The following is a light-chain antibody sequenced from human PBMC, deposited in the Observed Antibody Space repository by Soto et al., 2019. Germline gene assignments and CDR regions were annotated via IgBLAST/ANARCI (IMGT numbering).Light chain of an antibody. CDR3: QQYGSSPYT. J-gene: IGKJ2*01. CDR1: QSVSSSY. V-gene: IGKV3-20*01. Sequence: EIVLTQSPGTLSLSPGERATLSCRASQSVSSSYLAWYQQKPGQAPSLLFYGASSRASGIPGMFSGSWSGTDFTLTISRLEPEDFAVYYCQQYGSSPYTFGQGTKLEIK. CDR2: GAS.